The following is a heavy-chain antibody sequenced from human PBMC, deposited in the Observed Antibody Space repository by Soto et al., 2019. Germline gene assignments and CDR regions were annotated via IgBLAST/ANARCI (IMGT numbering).Heavy chain of an antibody. Sequence: PGEYREISCKGSRYTFACGWIGWVRQMPGKGLEWMGIIHCDDSDTEYSPSFEGQVTISADKSISSAYLQWRSLRASDTATYYCVRYVGTTHNYSGHGSLVNVS. J-gene: IGHJ4*01. V-gene: IGHV5-51*01. D-gene: IGHD1-1*01. CDR2: IHCDDSDT. CDR1: RYTFACGW. CDR3: VRYVGTTHNY.